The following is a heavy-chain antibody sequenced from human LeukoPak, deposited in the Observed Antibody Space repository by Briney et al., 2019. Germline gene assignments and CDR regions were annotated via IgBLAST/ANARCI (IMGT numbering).Heavy chain of an antibody. CDR1: GGSINSDF. Sequence: SETLSLTCTVSGGSINSDFWSWTRQPPGKGLEWIGYIYYSGSTTYNPSLKSRITISLDTSKKKFSLKLSSVTAADTAVYYCARGHTVGGGMDVWGQGTTVTVSS. CDR3: ARGHTVGGGMDV. J-gene: IGHJ6*02. V-gene: IGHV4-59*01. D-gene: IGHD4-11*01. CDR2: IYYSGST.